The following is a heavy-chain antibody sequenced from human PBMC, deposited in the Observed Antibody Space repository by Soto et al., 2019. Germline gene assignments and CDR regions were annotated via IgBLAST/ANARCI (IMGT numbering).Heavy chain of an antibody. D-gene: IGHD3-10*01. CDR3: ARGTGWFGELFGPYYYMDV. J-gene: IGHJ6*03. CDR2: INSDGSST. V-gene: IGHV3-74*01. CDR1: GFTFSSYW. Sequence: GGSLRLSCAASGFTFSSYWMHWVRQAPGKGLVWVSRINSDGSSTSYADSVKGRFTISRDNAKNTLYLQMNSLRAEDTAVYYCARGTGWFGELFGPYYYMDVWGKGTTVTVSS.